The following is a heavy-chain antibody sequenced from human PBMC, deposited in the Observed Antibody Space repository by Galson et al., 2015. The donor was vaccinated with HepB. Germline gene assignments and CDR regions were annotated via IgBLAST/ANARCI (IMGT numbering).Heavy chain of an antibody. CDR3: SNLMVGATTGAFEI. J-gene: IGHJ3*02. V-gene: IGHV1-3*01. Sequence: SVKVSCKASGYTFTTYTMHWVRQAPGQRLEWMGWINAGSGNTKYSQKFQGRVTITRDTFASTAYMELSSLRSEDTAVYYCSNLMVGATTGAFEIWGQGTMVTVSS. D-gene: IGHD1-26*01. CDR2: INAGSGNT. CDR1: GYTFTTYT.